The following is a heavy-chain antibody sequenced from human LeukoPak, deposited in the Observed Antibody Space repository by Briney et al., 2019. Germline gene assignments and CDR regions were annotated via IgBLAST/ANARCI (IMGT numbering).Heavy chain of an antibody. Sequence: PGGSLRLSCAASGFTLSAYGMHWVRQAPSKRLEWVAFIQYDGSNKYYADSVKGRFTISRDNSKNTLFLQMTSLRADDTALYYCAKAGALVRGVTAIFDYWGQGTLVTVSS. D-gene: IGHD3-10*01. V-gene: IGHV3-30*02. CDR3: AKAGALVRGVTAIFDY. J-gene: IGHJ4*02. CDR1: GFTLSAYG. CDR2: IQYDGSNK.